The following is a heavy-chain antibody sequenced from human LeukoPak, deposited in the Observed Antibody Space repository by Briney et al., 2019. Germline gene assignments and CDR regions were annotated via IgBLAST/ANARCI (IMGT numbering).Heavy chain of an antibody. CDR1: GFSLSTGGMR. CDR3: ARHDYDNWFDP. D-gene: IGHD4-17*01. J-gene: IGHJ5*02. CDR2: IDWDDDK. Sequence: SGPTLVNPTQTLTLTCTFSGFSLSTGGMRVSWIRQPPGKALEWLARIDWDDDKFYSTSLKTRLTISKDTSKNQVVLTMTNMDPVDTATYYCARHDYDNWFDPWGQGTLVTVSS. V-gene: IGHV2-70*04.